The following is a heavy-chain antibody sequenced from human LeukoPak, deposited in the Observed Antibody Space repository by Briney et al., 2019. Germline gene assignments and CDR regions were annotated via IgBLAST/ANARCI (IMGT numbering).Heavy chain of an antibody. Sequence: SGGSLRLSCAASGLTFTIYAMTWVRQAPGKGLEWVSAISGSGDSTYYADSVKGRFTISRDNSKNTLFLQMNSLRAEDTAVYYCAKGPAVTATSQGVSLDYWGQGTQVTVSS. CDR1: GLTFTIYA. CDR3: AKGPAVTATSQGVSLDY. D-gene: IGHD2-21*02. J-gene: IGHJ4*02. V-gene: IGHV3-23*01. CDR2: ISGSGDST.